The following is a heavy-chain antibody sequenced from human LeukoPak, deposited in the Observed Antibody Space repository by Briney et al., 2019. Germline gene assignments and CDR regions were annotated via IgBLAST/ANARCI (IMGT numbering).Heavy chain of an antibody. CDR1: GYTFTSYS. CDR2: ISAYNGNT. D-gene: IGHD6-19*01. CDR3: ARDKLKGSSGWYDY. V-gene: IGHV1-18*04. Sequence: ASVKVSCKASGYTFTSYSISWVRQAPGQGLEWMGWISAYNGNTNYAQKLQGRVTMTTDTSTSTAYMELRSLRSDDTAVYYCARDKLKGSSGWYDYWGQGTLVTVSS. J-gene: IGHJ4*02.